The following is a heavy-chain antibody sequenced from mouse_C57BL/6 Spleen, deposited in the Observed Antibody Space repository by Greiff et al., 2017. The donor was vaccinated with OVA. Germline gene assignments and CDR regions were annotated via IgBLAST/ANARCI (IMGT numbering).Heavy chain of an antibody. V-gene: IGHV1-15*01. CDR1: GYTFTDYE. CDR2: IDPETGGT. Sequence: QVQLQQSGAELVRPGASVTLSCKASGYTFTDYEMHWVKQTPVHGLEWIGAIDPETGGTAYNQKFKGKAILTADKSSSTAYMELRSLTSEDSAVYYCTRNYYSNPAWFAYWGQGTLVTVSA. D-gene: IGHD2-5*01. CDR3: TRNYYSNPAWFAY. J-gene: IGHJ3*01.